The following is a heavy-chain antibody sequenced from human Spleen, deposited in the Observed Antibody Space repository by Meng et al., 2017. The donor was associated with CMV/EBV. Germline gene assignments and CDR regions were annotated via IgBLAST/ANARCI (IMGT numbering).Heavy chain of an antibody. CDR3: ARALHCSSTSCYWHWFDP. D-gene: IGHD2-2*01. Sequence: TVTGYYMHWVRQAPGQGLEWMGWINPNSGGTNYAQKFQGRVTMTRDTSISTAYMELSRLRSDDTAVYYCARALHCSSTSCYWHWFDPWGQGTLVTVSS. CDR2: INPNSGGT. V-gene: IGHV1-2*02. J-gene: IGHJ5*02. CDR1: TVTGYY.